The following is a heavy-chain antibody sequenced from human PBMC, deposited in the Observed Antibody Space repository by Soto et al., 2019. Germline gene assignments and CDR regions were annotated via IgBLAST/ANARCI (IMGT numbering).Heavy chain of an antibody. V-gene: IGHV1-18*01. CDR3: ARDSLSGTDAFDI. Sequence: QVQLVQSAAEVKKPGASVKVSCKASGYTFFNYGVTWVRQAPGQGLEWMGWISVYNGNTNYAQKLQGRVTLTTDISTSTAYMELRSLTSDETAVYYCARDSLSGTDAFDIWGQGTMVTVSS. D-gene: IGHD1-26*01. J-gene: IGHJ3*02. CDR2: ISVYNGNT. CDR1: GYTFFNYG.